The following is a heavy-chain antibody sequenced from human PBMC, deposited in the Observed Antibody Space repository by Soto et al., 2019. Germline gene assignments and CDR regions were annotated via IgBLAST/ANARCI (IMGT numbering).Heavy chain of an antibody. CDR1: GFTFSSYE. V-gene: IGHV3-48*03. CDR3: AGSSYSSSWYWFEP. Sequence: GSLRLSCAASGFTFSSYEMNWVRQAPGKGLEWVSYISSSGSTIYYADSVKGRVTMSRDNAKNSLHLQMNSLRAEDTAVYYCAGSSYSSSWYWFEPWGQGTLVTVSS. CDR2: ISSSGSTI. D-gene: IGHD6-13*01. J-gene: IGHJ5*02.